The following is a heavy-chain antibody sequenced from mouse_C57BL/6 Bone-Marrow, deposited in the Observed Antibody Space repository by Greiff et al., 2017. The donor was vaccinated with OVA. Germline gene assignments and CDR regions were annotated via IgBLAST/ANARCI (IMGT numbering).Heavy chain of an antibody. Sequence: VHLVESGAELARPGASVKLSCKASGYTFTSYGISWVKQSTGQGLEWIGEIYPRSGNTYYNEKFKGKATLTADKSSSTAYMELRSLTSEDSAVYFCARKLYGNYVLYYFDYWGQGTTLTVSS. J-gene: IGHJ2*01. D-gene: IGHD2-1*01. V-gene: IGHV1-81*01. CDR3: ARKLYGNYVLYYFDY. CDR2: IYPRSGNT. CDR1: GYTFTSYG.